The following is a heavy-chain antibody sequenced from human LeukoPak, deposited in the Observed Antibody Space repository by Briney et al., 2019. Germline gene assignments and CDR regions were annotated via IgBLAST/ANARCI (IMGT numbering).Heavy chain of an antibody. J-gene: IGHJ4*02. CDR2: IRFDGSNA. CDR1: GFTVSPHG. V-gene: IGHV3-30*02. CDR3: AGDFDY. Sequence: GGSLRLSCAASGFTVSPHGVHRLRQAPGKGLEWVTFIRFDGSNAYYTDSVKGRFTISRDNSKNTLYLQMNSLTTEDTAVYYCAGDFDYWGQGTLVTVSS.